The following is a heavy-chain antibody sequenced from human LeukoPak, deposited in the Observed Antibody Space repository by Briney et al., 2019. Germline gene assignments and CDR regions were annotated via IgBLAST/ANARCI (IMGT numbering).Heavy chain of an antibody. CDR1: GFTFSSDA. D-gene: IGHD2-15*01. V-gene: IGHV3-30-3*01. Sequence: PGGSLRLSCTSSGFTFSSDAMTWVRQAPGKGLEWVAVISYDGSNKYYADSVKGRFTISRDNSKNTLYLQMNSLRAEDTAVYYCARLLSGNWGQGTLVTVSS. CDR3: ARLLSGN. J-gene: IGHJ4*02. CDR2: ISYDGSNK.